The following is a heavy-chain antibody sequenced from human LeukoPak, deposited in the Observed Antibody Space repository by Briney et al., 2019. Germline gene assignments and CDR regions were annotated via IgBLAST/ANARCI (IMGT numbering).Heavy chain of an antibody. CDR1: GFSFSHAW. CDR3: TTSPRWLEN. D-gene: IGHD6-19*01. CDR2: IQSETDGGTT. J-gene: IGHJ4*02. V-gene: IGHV3-15*01. Sequence: GGSLRLSCAASGFSFSHAWMTWVRQAPGKGLEWIGRIQSETDGGTTDYAAPVKGRFTISRDDSKNMLYLQMNSLKNEDTAVYYCTTSPRWLENWGQGTLVTVPP.